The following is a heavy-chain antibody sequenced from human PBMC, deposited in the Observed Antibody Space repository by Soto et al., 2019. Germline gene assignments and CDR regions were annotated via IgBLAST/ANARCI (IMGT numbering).Heavy chain of an antibody. J-gene: IGHJ6*02. V-gene: IGHV3-30-3*01. Sequence: QVQLVESGGGVVQPGRSLRLSCAASGFTFSSYAMNWVRQAPGKGLEWVAVISYDGSSKYYADSVKGRFTISRDNSKNTLYLQMNSLRAEDTAVYYCARERQDYQGYYYYYGMDVWGLGTTVTVSS. CDR2: ISYDGSSK. CDR1: GFTFSSYA. D-gene: IGHD2-2*01. CDR3: ARERQDYQGYYYYYGMDV.